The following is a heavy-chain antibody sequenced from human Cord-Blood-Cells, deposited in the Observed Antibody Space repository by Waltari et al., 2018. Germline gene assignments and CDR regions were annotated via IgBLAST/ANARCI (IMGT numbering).Heavy chain of an antibody. J-gene: IGHJ6*03. Sequence: QVQLQESGPGLVKPSETLSLTCTVSGGSISSYYWSWIRQPPGKGLEWIGYIYYRGSTNYNPSLKSRVTISVDTSKNQFSLKLSSVTAADTAVYYCARSFGGNGYYYYYMDVWGKGTTVTVSS. V-gene: IGHV4-59*01. CDR2: IYYRGST. D-gene: IGHD2-15*01. CDR1: GGSISSYY. CDR3: ARSFGGNGYYYYYMDV.